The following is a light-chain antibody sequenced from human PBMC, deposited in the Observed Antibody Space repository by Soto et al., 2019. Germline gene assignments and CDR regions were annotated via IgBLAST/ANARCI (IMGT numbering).Light chain of an antibody. CDR1: SSDVGGYNY. J-gene: IGLJ2*01. CDR3: SSYTSSSALQVV. Sequence: QSVLTQPASVSGSPGQSITISCTGTSSDVGGYNYVSWYQQHPGKAPKLMIYDVRNRPSGVSNRFPGSKSGNPASLTISGLQAEDEADYYCSSYTSSSALQVVFGGGTKLTVL. CDR2: DVR. V-gene: IGLV2-14*01.